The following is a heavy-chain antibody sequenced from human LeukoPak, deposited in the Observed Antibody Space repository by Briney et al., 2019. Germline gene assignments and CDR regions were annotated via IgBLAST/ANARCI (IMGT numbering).Heavy chain of an antibody. CDR1: GFTFSSYA. J-gene: IGHJ4*02. V-gene: IGHV3-23*01. CDR3: AKRKHPNGGIFDY. Sequence: PGGSLRLSCAVSGFTFSSYAMSWVRQAPGEGLEWVSAITSSGHNTYYLDSVKGRFTISRDSSKNTLYLQMNRLTAEDTAVYYCAKRKHPNGGIFDYWGQGTLVTVSS. CDR2: ITSSGHNT. D-gene: IGHD2-21*01.